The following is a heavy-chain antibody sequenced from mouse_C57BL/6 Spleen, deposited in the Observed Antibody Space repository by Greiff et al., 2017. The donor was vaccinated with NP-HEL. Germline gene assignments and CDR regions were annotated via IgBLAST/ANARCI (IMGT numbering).Heavy chain of an antibody. CDR3: ARFYDGPFWYFDV. V-gene: IGHV7-3*01. J-gene: IGHJ1*03. CDR1: GFTFTDYY. Sequence: EVKLVESGGGLVQPGGSLSLSCAASGFTFTDYYMSWVRQPPGKALEWLGFIRNKANGYTTEYSASVKGRFTISRDNSQSILYLQMNALRAEDSATYYCARFYDGPFWYFDVWGTGTTVTVSS. CDR2: IRNKANGYTT. D-gene: IGHD2-3*01.